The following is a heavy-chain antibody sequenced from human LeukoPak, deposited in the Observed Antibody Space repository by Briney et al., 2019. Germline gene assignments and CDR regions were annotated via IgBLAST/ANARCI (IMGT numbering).Heavy chain of an antibody. Sequence: GGSLRLSCAASGFTFSSYSMNWVRQAPGKGLEWVSSISSSSSYIYYADSVKGRFTISRDNAKNSLYLQMNSLRAEDTALYHCARDFGYSGYDNDAFDIWGQGTMVTVSS. D-gene: IGHD5-12*01. CDR1: GFTFSSYS. CDR2: ISSSSSYI. J-gene: IGHJ3*02. CDR3: ARDFGYSGYDNDAFDI. V-gene: IGHV3-21*04.